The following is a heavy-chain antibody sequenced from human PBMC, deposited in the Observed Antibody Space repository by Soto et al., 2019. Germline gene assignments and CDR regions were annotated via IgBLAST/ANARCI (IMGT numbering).Heavy chain of an antibody. CDR3: ARDKPDDYAEGGMGFDV. Sequence: ESVGGVVQPGKSLRLSCAASGFWFSSYGMHWVRQAPGKGLEWVAVIWYDGSNKKYGESVKGRFTISRDNAKNKLDLQMNSLRAEDTAVYYCARDKPDDYAEGGMGFDVWGQGTKVTVSS. CDR2: IWYDGSNK. D-gene: IGHD4-17*01. J-gene: IGHJ3*01. CDR1: GFWFSSYG. V-gene: IGHV3-33*08.